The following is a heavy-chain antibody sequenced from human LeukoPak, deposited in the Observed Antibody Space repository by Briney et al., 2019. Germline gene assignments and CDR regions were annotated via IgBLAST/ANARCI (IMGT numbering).Heavy chain of an antibody. CDR2: INPNSGGT. CDR1: GYTFSGYD. V-gene: IGHV1-2*02. D-gene: IGHD3-10*01. CDR3: ARRLLVRGVIPSNHYYYYMDV. Sequence: ASVKVSCKASGYTFSGYDINWVRQATGQGLEWMGWINPNSGGTNYAQKFQGRVTMTRDTSISTAYMELSRLRSDDTAVYYCARRLLVRGVIPSNHYYYYMDVWGKGTTVTVSS. J-gene: IGHJ6*03.